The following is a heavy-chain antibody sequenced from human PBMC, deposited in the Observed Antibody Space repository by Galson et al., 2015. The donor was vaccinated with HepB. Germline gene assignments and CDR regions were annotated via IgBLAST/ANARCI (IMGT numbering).Heavy chain of an antibody. CDR1: GYTLTELS. D-gene: IGHD4-17*01. CDR3: ARARGYGDYYYGMDV. CDR2: INPNSGGT. Sequence: SVKVSCKVSGYTLTELSMHWVRQAPGKGLEWMGWINPNSGGTNYAQKFQGRVTMTRDTSISTAYMELSRLRSDDTAVYYCARARGYGDYYYGMDVWGQGTTVTVSS. J-gene: IGHJ6*02. V-gene: IGHV1-2*02.